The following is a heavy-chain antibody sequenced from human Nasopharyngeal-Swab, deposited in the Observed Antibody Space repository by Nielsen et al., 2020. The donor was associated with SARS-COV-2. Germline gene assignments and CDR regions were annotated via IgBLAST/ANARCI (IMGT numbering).Heavy chain of an antibody. Sequence: WIRQPPGKGLEWIGYIYYSGSTYYNPSLKSRVTISVDTSKNQFSLKLSSVTAADTAVYYCARVYYGDYAFDYWGQGTLVTVSS. D-gene: IGHD4-17*01. J-gene: IGHJ4*02. CDR2: IYYSGST. CDR3: ARVYYGDYAFDY. V-gene: IGHV4-30-4*01.